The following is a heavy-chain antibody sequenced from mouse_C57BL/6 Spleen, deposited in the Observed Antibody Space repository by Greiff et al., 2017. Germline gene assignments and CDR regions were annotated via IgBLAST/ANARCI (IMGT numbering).Heavy chain of an antibody. CDR1: GYTFTSYW. Sequence: QVQLKQPGAELVKPGASVKMSCKASGYTFTSYWITWVKQRPGQGLEWIGDIYPGSGSTNYNEKFKSKATLTVDTSSSTAYMQLSSLTSEDSAVYYCARSFDYDGYFDYWGQGTTLTVSS. CDR3: ARSFDYDGYFDY. CDR2: IYPGSGST. J-gene: IGHJ2*01. D-gene: IGHD2-4*01. V-gene: IGHV1-55*01.